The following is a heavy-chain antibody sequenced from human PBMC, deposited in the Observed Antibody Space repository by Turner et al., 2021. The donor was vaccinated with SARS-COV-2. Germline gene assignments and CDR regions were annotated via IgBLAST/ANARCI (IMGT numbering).Heavy chain of an antibody. J-gene: IGHJ4*02. CDR3: TRSRDYYGSGTYYNYDY. Sequence: VQLMESGGGLVKPGGSLRLSCAASGFPFSSYSMTWVRQAPEKGLEWVASINSGSSYIYYADSLKGRVTISRDNTKRSLFLQMNSLRVEDTAVYYCTRSRDYYGSGTYYNYDYWGQGTLVTVSS. CDR1: GFPFSSYS. V-gene: IGHV3-21*02. D-gene: IGHD3-10*01. CDR2: INSGSSYI.